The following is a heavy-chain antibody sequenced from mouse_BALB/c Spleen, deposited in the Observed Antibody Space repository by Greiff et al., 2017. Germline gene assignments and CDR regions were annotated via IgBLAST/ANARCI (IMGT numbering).Heavy chain of an antibody. Sequence: EVQVVESGGDLVKPGGSLKLSCAASGFTFSSYGMSWVRQTPDKRLEWVATISSGGSYTYYPDSVKGRFTISRDNAKNTLYLQMSSLKSEDTAMYYCARQLGPGYFDYWGQGTTLTVSS. CDR3: ARQLGPGYFDY. V-gene: IGHV5-6*01. D-gene: IGHD4-1*01. CDR1: GFTFSSYG. CDR2: ISSGGSYT. J-gene: IGHJ2*01.